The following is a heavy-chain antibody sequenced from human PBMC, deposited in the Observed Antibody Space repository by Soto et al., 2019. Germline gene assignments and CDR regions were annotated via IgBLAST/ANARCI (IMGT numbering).Heavy chain of an antibody. CDR2: INHSGST. V-gene: IGHV4-34*01. CDR1: GGSFSGYY. J-gene: IGHJ6*02. Sequence: QVQLQQWGAGLLKPSETLSLTCAVYGGSFSGYYWSWIRQPPGKGLEWIGEINHSGSTNYNPSLKSRVTISVDTSKQQFYLKLRSVTAAATAVYSCARVTGRYYYGMDVWGQGTTVTVSS. CDR3: ARVTGRYYYGMDV.